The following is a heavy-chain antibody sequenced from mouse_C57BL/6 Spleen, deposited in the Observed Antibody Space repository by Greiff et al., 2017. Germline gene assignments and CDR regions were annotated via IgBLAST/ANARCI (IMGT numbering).Heavy chain of an antibody. CDR1: GYSITSGYY. J-gene: IGHJ3*01. CDR2: ISYDGSN. CDR3: ARDSPPYYSNYEGN. V-gene: IGHV3-6*01. D-gene: IGHD2-5*01. Sequence: DVQLQESGPGLVKPSQSLSLTCSVTGYSITSGYYWNWIRQFPGNKLEWMGYISYDGSNNYNPSLKNRISITRDTSKNQFFLKLNSVTTEDTATYYCARDSPPYYSNYEGNWGQGTLVTVSA.